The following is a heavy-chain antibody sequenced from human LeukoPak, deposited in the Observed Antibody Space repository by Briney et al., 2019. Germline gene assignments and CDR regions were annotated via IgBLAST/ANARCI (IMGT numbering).Heavy chain of an antibody. D-gene: IGHD6-13*01. CDR1: GGSISNYY. J-gene: IGHJ4*02. V-gene: IGHV4-59*12. Sequence: PSETLSLTCTVSGGSISNYYWIWIRQPPGKGLEWIGYISYSGSTNYNPSLKSRVTISVDTSKNQFSLKLSSVTAADTAVYYCARGHGYSKKVDYWGQGTLVTVSS. CDR3: ARGHGYSKKVDY. CDR2: ISYSGST.